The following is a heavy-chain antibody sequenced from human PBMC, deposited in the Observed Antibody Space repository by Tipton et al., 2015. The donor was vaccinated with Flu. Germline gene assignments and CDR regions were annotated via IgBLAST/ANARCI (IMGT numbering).Heavy chain of an antibody. D-gene: IGHD2-2*01. Sequence: SLRLSCAAYGFTFSTYWMSWVRQVPGKGLEWVANINQDGNKKYYLDSVKGRFTISRDSAKNSLYLQMNSLRAEDTAVYYCARTRGGYCTSSSCYADYFDYWGQGTLVTVSS. CDR1: GFTFSTYW. J-gene: IGHJ4*02. CDR3: ARTRGGYCTSSSCYADYFDY. CDR2: INQDGNKK. V-gene: IGHV3-7*01.